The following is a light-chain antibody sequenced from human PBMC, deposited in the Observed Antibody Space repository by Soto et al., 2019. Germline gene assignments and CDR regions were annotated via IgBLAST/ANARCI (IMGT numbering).Light chain of an antibody. V-gene: IGLV3-21*02. J-gene: IGLJ1*01. Sequence: ELTQPPSVSVAPGQTARITCGGNNIGSKSVHWYQQKPGQASVLVVYDDSGRPSGIPERFSGSNSGNTATLTINRVEAGDEADFYCQVWDRNSDHPGVFGTGTKSPS. CDR1: NIGSKS. CDR2: DDS. CDR3: QVWDRNSDHPGV.